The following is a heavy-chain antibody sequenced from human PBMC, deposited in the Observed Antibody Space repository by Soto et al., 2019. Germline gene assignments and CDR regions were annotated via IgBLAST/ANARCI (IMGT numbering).Heavy chain of an antibody. CDR3: ARGWGYDSNDYYYAY. CDR1: GGTFSRHA. D-gene: IGHD3-22*01. CDR2: SIPIFGTA. V-gene: IGHV1-69*01. J-gene: IGHJ4*02. Sequence: QVQLVQSGAEVRKPGSSVKVSCKASGGTFSRHAISWVRQAPGQGLEWMGGSIPIFGTANHAQKFQGRVTIMAYESTSTVYRELSSLKSVDRAMYYGARGWGYDSNDYYYAYWGQGTLVIVSS.